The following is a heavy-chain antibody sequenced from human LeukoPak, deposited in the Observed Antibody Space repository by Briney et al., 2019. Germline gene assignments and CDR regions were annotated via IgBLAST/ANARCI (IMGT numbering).Heavy chain of an antibody. D-gene: IGHD1-1*01. J-gene: IGHJ4*02. V-gene: IGHV4-38-2*01. CDR2: IYLGGTT. CDR3: ATNWSDFDY. Sequence: SETLSLTCSVSGYSISSGPYWGWIRQPPGQGLEWIASIYLGGTTYYTPSLKSRVTISVDSSKNQLSLRLSSVTAADTAVYYCATNWSDFDYWGPGTLVTVSS. CDR1: GYSISSGPY.